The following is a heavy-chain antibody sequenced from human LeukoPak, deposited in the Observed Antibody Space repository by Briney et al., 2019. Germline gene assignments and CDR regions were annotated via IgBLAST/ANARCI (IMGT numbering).Heavy chain of an antibody. Sequence: ASVKVSCKASGYTFTSYDINWVRQATGQGLEWMGWMNPNSGNTGYAQKFQGRVTTTRNTSISTAYMELSSLRSEDTAVYYCARGPGEIIYYYYYMDVWGKGTTVTVSS. D-gene: IGHD3-10*01. J-gene: IGHJ6*03. V-gene: IGHV1-8*01. CDR3: ARGPGEIIYYYYYMDV. CDR2: MNPNSGNT. CDR1: GYTFTSYD.